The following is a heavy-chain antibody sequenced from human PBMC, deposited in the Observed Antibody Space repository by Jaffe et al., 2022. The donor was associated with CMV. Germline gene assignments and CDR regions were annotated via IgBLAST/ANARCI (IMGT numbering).Heavy chain of an antibody. J-gene: IGHJ3*02. CDR1: GGSISSYY. Sequence: QVQLQESGPGLVKPSETLSLTCTVSGGSISSYYWSWIRQPPGKGLEWIGYIYYSGSTNYNPSLKSRVTISVDTSKNQFSLKLSSVTAADTAVYYCARDGLSNYGDYSGAFDIWGQGTMVTVSS. V-gene: IGHV4-59*01. D-gene: IGHD4-17*01. CDR3: ARDGLSNYGDYSGAFDI. CDR2: IYYSGST.